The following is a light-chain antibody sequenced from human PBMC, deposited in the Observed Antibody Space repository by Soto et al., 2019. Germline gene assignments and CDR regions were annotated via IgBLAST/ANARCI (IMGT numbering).Light chain of an antibody. V-gene: IGKV3-15*01. J-gene: IGKJ1*01. CDR2: GAS. CDR1: QSAGNF. CDR3: QQYNNWPRT. Sequence: EIVMTQSPATLSVSPGETASLSCRASQSAGNFLAWYQQKPGQAPRLLIYGASTRATGIPARFSGSGSGTEFTLTINSLQSEDFAVYYCQQYNNWPRTFGQGTKV.